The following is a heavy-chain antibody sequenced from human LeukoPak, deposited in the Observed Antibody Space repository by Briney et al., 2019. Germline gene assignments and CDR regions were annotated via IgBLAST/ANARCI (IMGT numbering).Heavy chain of an antibody. CDR1: GYTFTSYD. D-gene: IGHD3-22*01. CDR2: MNPNSGYT. J-gene: IGHJ4*02. CDR3: AREDYYDSGSNDY. V-gene: IGHV1-8*01. Sequence: ASVKVSCKASGYTFTSYDINWMRQATGQGLEWMGWMNPNSGYTAYAQKFEGRVTISRNTSISTVYMEVSSLRSEDTVVYYCAREDYYDSGSNDYWGQGTLVTVSS.